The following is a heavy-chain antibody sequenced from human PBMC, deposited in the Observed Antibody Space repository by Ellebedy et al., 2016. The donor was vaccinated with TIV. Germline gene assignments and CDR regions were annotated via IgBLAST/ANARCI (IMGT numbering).Heavy chain of an antibody. CDR1: GFSFRSYW. J-gene: IGHJ5*02. D-gene: IGHD4-17*01. CDR3: ARRGSYGDYAVQVNNWFDR. Sequence: GESLKISCAASGFSFRSYWMSWVRQAPGKGLEWVANIYQDGSDQYYVDSVKGRFTISRDNAKNSLFLQLNSLRDEDTAVYYCARRGSYGDYAVQVNNWFDRWGQGTLVTV. CDR2: IYQDGSDQ. V-gene: IGHV3-7*01.